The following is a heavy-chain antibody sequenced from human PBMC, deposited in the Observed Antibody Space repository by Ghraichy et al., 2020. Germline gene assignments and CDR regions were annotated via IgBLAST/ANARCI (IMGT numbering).Heavy chain of an antibody. CDR3: AREWVVSNYYYYGMDV. D-gene: IGHD2-15*01. V-gene: IGHV4-61*01. CDR2: IHYSGNT. CDR1: GGSGNIISYY. J-gene: IGHJ6*02. Sequence: SETLSLTCTVSGGSGNIISYYWTWIRQPPGKGLEWIGYIHYSGNTNYNPSLKGRVTISLDTFKNQFSLKLSSVTVADTAGYYCAREWVVSNYYYYGMDVWGQGTTVTVSS.